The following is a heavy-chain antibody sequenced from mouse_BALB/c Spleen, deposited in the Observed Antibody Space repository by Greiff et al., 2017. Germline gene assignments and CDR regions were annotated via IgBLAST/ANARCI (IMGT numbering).Heavy chain of an antibody. J-gene: IGHJ4*01. CDR3: ARDTLGREAMDY. CDR2: ISDGGSYT. D-gene: IGHD4-1*01. V-gene: IGHV5-4*02. Sequence: EVMLVESGGGLVKPGGSLKLSCAASGFTFSDYYMYWVRQTPEKRLEWVATISDGGSYTYYPDSVKGRFTISRDNAKNNLYLQRSSLKSEDTAMYYCARDTLGREAMDYWGQGTSVTVSS. CDR1: GFTFSDYY.